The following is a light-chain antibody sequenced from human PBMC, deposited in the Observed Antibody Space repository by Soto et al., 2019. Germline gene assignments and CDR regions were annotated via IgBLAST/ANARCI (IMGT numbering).Light chain of an antibody. CDR1: QSINTN. J-gene: IGKJ3*01. Sequence: EIVMTQSPATLSVSPGERATLSCRANQSINTNLAWYQQRPGQAPRLLIYGASTRATGIPARFSGSGSGTEFTLTISSLQSEDFAVYYCQQYNNWPGFTFGPGTKVDIK. CDR2: GAS. CDR3: QQYNNWPGFT. V-gene: IGKV3-15*01.